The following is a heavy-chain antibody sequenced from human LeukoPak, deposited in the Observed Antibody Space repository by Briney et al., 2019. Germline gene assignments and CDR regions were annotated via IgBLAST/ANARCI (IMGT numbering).Heavy chain of an antibody. D-gene: IGHD5-18*01. CDR3: ARHTAMVKGFDY. J-gene: IGHJ4*02. V-gene: IGHV4-4*09. CDR1: GGSISSYY. Sequence: SETLSLTCTVSGGSISSYYWSWIRQPPGKGLEWIGYIYTSGSPNYNPSLKSRVTISVDTSKNQFSLKLSSVTAADTAVYYCARHTAMVKGFDYWGQGTLVTVCS. CDR2: IYTSGSP.